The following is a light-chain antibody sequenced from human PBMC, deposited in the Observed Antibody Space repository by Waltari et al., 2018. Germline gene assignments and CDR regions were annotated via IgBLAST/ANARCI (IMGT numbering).Light chain of an antibody. J-gene: IGKJ5*01. V-gene: IGKV1-33*01. CDR3: QQYNHYPL. Sequence: DIQLTQSPSSLSASVGDRVTITCQASQDISNYLNWYQQKPGRAPKLLIYDASYLQPGVPSRFSGSGSGSDFTLTISSLQPADVAMYYCQQYNHYPLFGPGTRLEIK. CDR2: DAS. CDR1: QDISNY.